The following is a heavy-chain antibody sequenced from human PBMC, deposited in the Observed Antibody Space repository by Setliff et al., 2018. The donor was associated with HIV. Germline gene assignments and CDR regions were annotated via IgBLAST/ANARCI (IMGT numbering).Heavy chain of an antibody. J-gene: IGHJ5*02. CDR1: GGSINTYY. D-gene: IGHD3-16*01. V-gene: IGHV4-4*07. CDR3: AKHDFGEGSCFDP. Sequence: SETLSLTCTVSGGSINTYYWSWIRQPAGKGLEWIGRFYTSGSTNYNPSLKSRVTMSVDTSKNQISMMLRSMTAADTAVYYCAKHDFGEGSCFDPWGQGSLVTVSS. CDR2: FYTSGST.